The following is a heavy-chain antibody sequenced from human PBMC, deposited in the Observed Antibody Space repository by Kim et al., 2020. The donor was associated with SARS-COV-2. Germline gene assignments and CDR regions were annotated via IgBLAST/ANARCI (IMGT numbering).Heavy chain of an antibody. V-gene: IGHV5-51*01. J-gene: IGHJ6*02. CDR3: ARRSHCAGDYTTFPNSYYARDV. D-gene: IGHD2-21*02. CDR1: GYTFNTYC. Sequence: GESLKISCKGSGYTFNTYCIVWVRQMPGKGLEWMAIICPGFDIRQSPSFQGQVSFSVDNSINTAYLQWSSLKASETAVYYCARRSHCAGDYTTFPNSYYARDVWGQGTTVTVSS. CDR2: ICPGFDI.